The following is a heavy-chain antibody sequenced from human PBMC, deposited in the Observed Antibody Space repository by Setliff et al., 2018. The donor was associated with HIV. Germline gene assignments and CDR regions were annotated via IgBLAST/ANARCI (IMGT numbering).Heavy chain of an antibody. CDR3: AREAVWSDAFDI. CDR2: INWNSANI. J-gene: IGHJ3*02. CDR1: GFTFVDYA. D-gene: IGHD1-1*01. Sequence: SLRLSCAASGFTFVDYAMHWVRQAPGKGLEWVSGINWNSANIYYADSLKGRFTISRDNAKNSLYLQMNSLRAEDTAVYYCAREAVWSDAFDIWGQGTMVTVSS. V-gene: IGHV3-9*01.